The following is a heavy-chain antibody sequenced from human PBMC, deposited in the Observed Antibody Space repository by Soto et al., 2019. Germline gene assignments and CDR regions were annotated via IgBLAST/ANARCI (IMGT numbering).Heavy chain of an antibody. D-gene: IGHD3-9*01. CDR3: ARGNLFSIRARPYYYMDV. Sequence: SETLSLTCAVYGGSFSGYYWSWIRQPPGKGLEWIGEINHSGSTNYNPSLKSRVTISVDTSKNQFSLKLSSVTAADTAVYYCARGNLFSIRARPYYYMDVWGKGTTVTVS. CDR2: INHSGST. CDR1: GGSFSGYY. V-gene: IGHV4-34*01. J-gene: IGHJ6*03.